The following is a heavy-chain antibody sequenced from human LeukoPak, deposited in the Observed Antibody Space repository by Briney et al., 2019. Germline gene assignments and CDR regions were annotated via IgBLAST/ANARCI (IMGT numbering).Heavy chain of an antibody. CDR1: GFTFSSYA. J-gene: IGHJ6*03. Sequence: PGGSLRLSCAASGFTFSSYAMSWVRQAPGKGLEWVSAISGSGGSTYYADSVKGRFTISRDNSKNTLYLQMNSLRAEDTAVYYCAKQKRRGTRGAYGNMDVWGKGTTVTVSS. V-gene: IGHV3-23*01. D-gene: IGHD2-8*02. CDR2: ISGSGGST. CDR3: AKQKRRGTRGAYGNMDV.